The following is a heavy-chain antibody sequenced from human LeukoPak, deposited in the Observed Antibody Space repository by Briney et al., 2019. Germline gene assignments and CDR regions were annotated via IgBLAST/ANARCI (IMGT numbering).Heavy chain of an antibody. CDR2: ISGSGGST. Sequence: GGSLRLSCAASGFTFNSYAMSWVRQAPGKGLEWVSFISGSGGSTYYADSVKGRFTISRDSSKNTLYLQMNSLRAEDTAIYYCAKLWFGELSWVDYWGQGTLVTVSS. CDR3: AKLWFGELSWVDY. D-gene: IGHD3-10*01. CDR1: GFTFNSYA. V-gene: IGHV3-23*01. J-gene: IGHJ4*02.